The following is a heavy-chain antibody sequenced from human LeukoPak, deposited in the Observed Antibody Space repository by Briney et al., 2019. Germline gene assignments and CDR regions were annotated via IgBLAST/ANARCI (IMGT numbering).Heavy chain of an antibody. Sequence: GASVKVSCKASGYTFTSYDINWVRQATGQGLEWMGWMNPNSGNTGYAQKFQGRVTITRNTSISTAYMELSSLRSEDTAVYYCARGKSPRGVGFGYRRGYYYYYMDVWGKGTTVTISS. CDR1: GYTFTSYD. D-gene: IGHD3-10*01. CDR3: ARGKSPRGVGFGYRRGYYYYYMDV. J-gene: IGHJ6*03. V-gene: IGHV1-8*03. CDR2: MNPNSGNT.